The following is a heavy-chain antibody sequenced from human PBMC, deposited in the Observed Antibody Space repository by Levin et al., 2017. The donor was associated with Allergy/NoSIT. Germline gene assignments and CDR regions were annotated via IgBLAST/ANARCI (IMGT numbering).Heavy chain of an antibody. Sequence: PGESLKISCAASGFTFSNAWMSWVRQAPGKGLEWVGRIKSKTDGGTIEYAAPVKGRFTISRDDSKNTLSLPMNSLKTEDTAVYYCPTYSSSLYYFDDWGQGTLVTVSS. CDR3: PTYSSSLYYFDD. V-gene: IGHV3-15*01. D-gene: IGHD6-13*01. CDR1: GFTFSNAW. CDR2: IKSKTDGGTI. J-gene: IGHJ4*02.